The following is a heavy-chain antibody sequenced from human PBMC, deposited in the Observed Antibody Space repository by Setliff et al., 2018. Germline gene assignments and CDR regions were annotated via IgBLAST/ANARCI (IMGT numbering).Heavy chain of an antibody. CDR2: IYYSGTT. CDR1: GGSISSSSYQ. D-gene: IGHD3-10*01. V-gene: IGHV4-39*01. CDR3: ARHEFVGGYYGSVTYRHFDY. J-gene: IGHJ4*02. Sequence: SETLSLTCTVPGGSISSSSYQWGWVRQTPGKGLEWIGSIYYSGTTYYNPSLKSRVTISVDTSKNQFSLQVTSVTATDTAVYYCARHEFVGGYYGSVTYRHFDYWGQGILVTVSS.